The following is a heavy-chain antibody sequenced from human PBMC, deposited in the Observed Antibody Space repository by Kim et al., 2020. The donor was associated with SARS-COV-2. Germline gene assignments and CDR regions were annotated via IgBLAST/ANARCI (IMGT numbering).Heavy chain of an antibody. CDR3: ARTLAYCRGYGADCYSKYYYSMDV. J-gene: IGHJ6*02. CDR2: IYTSGST. D-gene: IGHD2-21*01. Sequence: SETLSLTCTVSGGSISSGNYYWSWIRQPAGKGLEWIGRIYTSGSTNYNPSLKSRVTMSADTSTNQFSLKLTSVTAADTGVYYCARTLAYCRGYGADCYSKYYYSMDVWGPGTTVTVSS. V-gene: IGHV4-61*02. CDR1: GGSISSGNYY.